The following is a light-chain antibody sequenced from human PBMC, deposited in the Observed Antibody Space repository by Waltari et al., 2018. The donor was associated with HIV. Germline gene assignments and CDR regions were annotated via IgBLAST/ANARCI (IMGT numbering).Light chain of an antibody. CDR2: EVN. Sequence: QSALTQPPSASGSPGQSVTISCTGTSSDVGRYAYVSWYHQHPGKAPKLLIYEVNKRPSGVPNRFSGSKSGNTASLTVSGLQAEDEAEYSCTSYAGINPVAFGGGTKLTVL. CDR3: TSYAGINPVA. V-gene: IGLV2-8*01. CDR1: SSDVGRYAY. J-gene: IGLJ2*01.